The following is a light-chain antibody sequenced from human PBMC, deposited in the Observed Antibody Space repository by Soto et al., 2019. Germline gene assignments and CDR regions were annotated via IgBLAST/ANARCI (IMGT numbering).Light chain of an antibody. J-gene: IGLJ1*01. CDR3: TSYAGYNNFV. Sequence: QSVLTQPASVSGSAGQSVTISCTGTSSDIGGYNYVSWYQHHPGKAPRLLIYEVFKRPSGVPNRFSGSKSGNRASLTVPGLQADDEADYYCTSYAGYNNFVFGTGTKVTVL. CDR2: EVF. CDR1: SSDIGGYNY. V-gene: IGLV2-8*01.